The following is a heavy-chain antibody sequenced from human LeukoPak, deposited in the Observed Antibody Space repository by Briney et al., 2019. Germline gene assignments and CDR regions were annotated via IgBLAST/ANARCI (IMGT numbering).Heavy chain of an antibody. V-gene: IGHV4-39*07. CDR3: ARGPPHYDFWSGYSQVPYYYYGMDV. D-gene: IGHD3-3*01. CDR2: MYYSGTH. CDR1: GGSISSSSYY. J-gene: IGHJ6*02. Sequence: SETLSLTCNVSGGSISSSSYYWGWIRQPPGKGLEWIGTMYYSGTHYYNPSLKSRVTISVDTSKNQFSLKLSSVTAADTAVYYCARGPPHYDFWSGYSQVPYYYYGMDVWGQGTTVTVSS.